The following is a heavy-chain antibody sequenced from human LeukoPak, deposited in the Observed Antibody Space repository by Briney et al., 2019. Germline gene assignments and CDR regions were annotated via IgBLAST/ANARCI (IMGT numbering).Heavy chain of an antibody. V-gene: IGHV3-23*01. CDR1: GFIFSSSA. CDR2: IDNTGTT. CDR3: AKSRGSGTYCFDY. D-gene: IGHD3-10*01. Sequence: PGGSLRLSCAASGFIFSSSAMSWVRQAPGKGLEWVSTIDNTGTTYCPDSVKGRFTISRDNSKNTLYLQMNSLRAKDTATYYCAKSRGSGTYCFDYWGLGTRVTVSS. J-gene: IGHJ4*02.